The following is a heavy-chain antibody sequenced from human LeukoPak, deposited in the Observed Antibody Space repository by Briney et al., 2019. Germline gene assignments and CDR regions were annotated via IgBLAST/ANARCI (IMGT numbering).Heavy chain of an antibody. V-gene: IGHV4-39*07. CDR1: GGSISSSSYY. D-gene: IGHD4-23*01. CDR2: IYYSGST. J-gene: IGHJ4*02. Sequence: SETLSLTCTVSGGSISSSSYYWGWIRQPPGKGLEWIGSIYYSGSTYYNPSLKSRVTISVDTSKNQFSLKLSSVTAADTAVYYCARYPVVPYYFDYWGQGTLVTVSS. CDR3: ARYPVVPYYFDY.